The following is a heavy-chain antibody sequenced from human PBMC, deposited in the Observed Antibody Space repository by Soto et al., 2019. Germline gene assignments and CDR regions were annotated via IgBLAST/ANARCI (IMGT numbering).Heavy chain of an antibody. CDR1: GYTSTSYG. J-gene: IGHJ4*02. CDR2: ISAYNGNT. D-gene: IGHD4-17*01. V-gene: IGHV1-18*01. CDR3: AGSSTVTTIIYFHY. Sequence: QVQLVQSGAEVKKPGASVKVSCKASGYTSTSYGISWVRQAPGQGLEWMGWISAYNGNTNYAQKLKGRVTMTTDTSTSTAYMELRSLRSDDTAVYYCAGSSTVTTIIYFHYWGQGTLVTVSS.